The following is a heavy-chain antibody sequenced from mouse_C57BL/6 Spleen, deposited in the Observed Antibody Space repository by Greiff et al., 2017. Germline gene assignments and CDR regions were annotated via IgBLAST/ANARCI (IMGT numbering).Heavy chain of an antibody. CDR3: ARHEGHYFDY. CDR1: GFTFSSYT. Sequence: DVKLVESGGGLVKPGGSLKLSCAASGFTFSSYTMSWVRQTPEKRLEWVATISGGGGNTYYPDSVKGRFTISRDNAKNTLYLQMSSLRSEDTALYYCARHEGHYFDYWGQGTTLTVSS. J-gene: IGHJ2*01. CDR2: ISGGGGNT. V-gene: IGHV5-9*01.